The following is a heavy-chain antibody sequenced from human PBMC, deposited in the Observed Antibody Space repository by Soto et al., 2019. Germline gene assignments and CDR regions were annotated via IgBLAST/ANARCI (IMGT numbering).Heavy chain of an antibody. CDR2: ISGSGGST. CDR3: AKMACSGGSCYVHTRFWFDP. D-gene: IGHD2-15*01. Sequence: PGGSLRLSCAASGFTFSSYAMSWVRQAPGKGLEWVSAISGSGGSTYYADSVKGRFTISRDNSKNTLYLQMNSLRAEDTAVYYCAKMACSGGSCYVHTRFWFDPWRQGTLFTVSS. J-gene: IGHJ5*02. V-gene: IGHV3-23*01. CDR1: GFTFSSYA.